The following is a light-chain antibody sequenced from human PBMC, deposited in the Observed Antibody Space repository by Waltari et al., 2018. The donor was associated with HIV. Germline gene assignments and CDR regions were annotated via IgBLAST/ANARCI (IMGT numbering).Light chain of an antibody. CDR1: QGLLHSNGYNY. CDR3: MQALQTPDT. J-gene: IGKJ2*01. CDR2: LGS. Sequence: DFVLTQSCLSLPVTLGEPAPISCRSSQGLLHSNGYNYLDWDVQKPGQAPQLLIYLGSNRASGVPDRFSGSGSGTDFTLKIRRVEAEDVGVYFCMQALQTPDTFGQGTKLEIK. V-gene: IGKV2-28*01.